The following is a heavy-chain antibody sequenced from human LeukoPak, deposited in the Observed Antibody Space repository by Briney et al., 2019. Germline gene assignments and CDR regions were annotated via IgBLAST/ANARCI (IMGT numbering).Heavy chain of an antibody. D-gene: IGHD3-3*01. CDR2: IKQDGSEK. J-gene: IGHJ4*02. CDR1: GFTFSSYW. CDR3: PSFSFLERLLPPFDY. Sequence: GGSLRLSCAASGFTFSSYWMSWVRQAPGKGLEGVANIKQDGSEKYYVDSVKGRFTISRDNAKNSLYLQMNSLRAEDTAVYYCPSFSFLERLLPPFDYWGQGTLVTVSS. V-gene: IGHV3-7*01.